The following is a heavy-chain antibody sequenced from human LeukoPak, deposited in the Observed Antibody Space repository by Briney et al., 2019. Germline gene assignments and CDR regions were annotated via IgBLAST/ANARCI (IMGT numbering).Heavy chain of an antibody. D-gene: IGHD7-27*01. J-gene: IGHJ3*02. CDR3: AKLGDGFDI. V-gene: IGHV3-23*01. CDR1: GFIFSSYA. CDR2: ISGGGSSI. Sequence: GGSLRVSCAASGFIFSSYAMSWVRQAPGKGLQWVSTISGGGSSIYYADSVKGRFTISRDNSKNTLYLQTNSLRVEDTAVYYCAKLGDGFDIRGQGTTVTVSS.